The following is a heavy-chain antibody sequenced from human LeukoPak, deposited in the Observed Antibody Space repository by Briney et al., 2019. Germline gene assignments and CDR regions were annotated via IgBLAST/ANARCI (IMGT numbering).Heavy chain of an antibody. V-gene: IGHV3-30-3*01. Sequence: GGSLRLSCAASGFTFSSYAMHWVRQAPGKGLEWVAVISYDGSNKYYADSVKGRFTVSRDNSKNTLYLQINSLRAEDAAVYYCAREIAAAGTCFDYWGQGTLVTVSS. CDR3: AREIAAAGTCFDY. CDR1: GFTFSSYA. CDR2: ISYDGSNK. J-gene: IGHJ4*02. D-gene: IGHD6-13*01.